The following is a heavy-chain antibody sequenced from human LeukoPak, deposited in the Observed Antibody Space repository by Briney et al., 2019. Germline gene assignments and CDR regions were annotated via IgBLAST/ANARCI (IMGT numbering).Heavy chain of an antibody. CDR3: AREYYYGSGSPFDY. J-gene: IGHJ4*02. CDR2: IKQDGSEK. D-gene: IGHD3-10*01. Sequence: QSGGSLRLSCAASGFTFSSYWMSWVRQAPGKGLEWVANIKQDGSEKYYVDSVKGRFTISRDNAKNSLYLQMNSLRAEDTAVYYCAREYYYGSGSPFDYWGQGTPVTVSS. V-gene: IGHV3-7*01. CDR1: GFTFSSYW.